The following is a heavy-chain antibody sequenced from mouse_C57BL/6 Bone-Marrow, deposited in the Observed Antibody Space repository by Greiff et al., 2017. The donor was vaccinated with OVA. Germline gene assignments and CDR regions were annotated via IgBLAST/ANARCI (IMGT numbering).Heavy chain of an antibody. CDR1: GFTFTDYY. Sequence: EVQVVESGGGLVQPGGSLSLSCAASGFTFTDYYMSWVRQPPGKALEWLGFIRNKANGYTTEYSAAVKGRFTISRDNSQSILYLQMNALRAEDSATYYCARSNNYWGQGTLVTVSA. CDR3: ARSNNY. V-gene: IGHV7-3*01. CDR2: IRNKANGYTT. J-gene: IGHJ3*01. D-gene: IGHD5-2*01.